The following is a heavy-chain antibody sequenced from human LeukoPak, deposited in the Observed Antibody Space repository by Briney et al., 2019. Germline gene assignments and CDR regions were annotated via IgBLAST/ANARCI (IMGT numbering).Heavy chain of an antibody. V-gene: IGHV4-59*08. Sequence: SETLSLTCTVSGASITDYYWSWIRQTPEMGLEYIGYIHISGKTYNNPSYKGRVTVSLDTSQNQFSLKLTSVTAADTAVYFCARHLGEGTYPMDRWGQGILVTVSS. CDR1: GASITDYY. J-gene: IGHJ5*02. CDR2: IHISGKT. D-gene: IGHD1-26*01. CDR3: ARHLGEGTYPMDR.